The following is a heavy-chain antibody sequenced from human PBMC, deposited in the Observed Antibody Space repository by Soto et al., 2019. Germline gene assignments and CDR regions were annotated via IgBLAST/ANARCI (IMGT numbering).Heavy chain of an antibody. J-gene: IGHJ6*02. CDR2: INPNSGGT. CDR1: GYTFTVYY. Sequence: GASVKVSCKASGYTFTVYYMHGVRQAALRGREWMGWINPNSGGTNYAQKFQGRVTMTRDTSISTAYMELSRLRSDDTAVYYCASPSSGYSYPYYYYGMDVWGQGTTVTVSS. CDR3: ASPSSGYSYPYYYYGMDV. V-gene: IGHV1-2*02. D-gene: IGHD5-18*01.